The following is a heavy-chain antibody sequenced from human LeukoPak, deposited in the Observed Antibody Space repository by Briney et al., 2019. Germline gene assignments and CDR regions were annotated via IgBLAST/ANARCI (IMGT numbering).Heavy chain of an antibody. J-gene: IGHJ4*02. CDR1: GYTLTELS. D-gene: IGHD3-22*01. CDR2: FDPEDGET. V-gene: IGHV1-24*01. CDR3: ATVTHYYDSSGYYFHRPIDY. Sequence: ASVKVSCKVSGYTLTELSMHWVRQGPGKALEWLGGFDPEDGETIYAQKFQGRVTMTEDTSTDTAYMELSSLRSEDTAVYYCATVTHYYDSSGYYFHRPIDYWGQGTLVIVSS.